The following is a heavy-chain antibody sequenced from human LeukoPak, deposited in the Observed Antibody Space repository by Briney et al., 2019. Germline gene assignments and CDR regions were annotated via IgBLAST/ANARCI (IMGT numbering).Heavy chain of an antibody. V-gene: IGHV3-23*01. Sequence: PGGSLRLSCAASGFTFSSYAMSWVRQAPGKGLEWVSAISGSGGSTYYADSVKGRFTISRDNSKNTLYLQMDSLRAEDTAVYYCAKHARVPLWLQFSLPFFDYWGQGTLVTVSS. J-gene: IGHJ4*02. CDR1: GFTFSSYA. CDR2: ISGSGGST. D-gene: IGHD5-24*01. CDR3: AKHARVPLWLQFSLPFFDY.